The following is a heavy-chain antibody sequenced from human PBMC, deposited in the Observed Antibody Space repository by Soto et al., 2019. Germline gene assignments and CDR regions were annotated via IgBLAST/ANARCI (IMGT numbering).Heavy chain of an antibody. CDR3: AREYVGSDKNWFDP. Sequence: QVQLQESGPGLVKPSQTLSLTCTVSGGSISSGGYYWSWIRQHPGKGLVWIGYIHYSGTTYYIPSLKRRITMSIDTSKNQFSLKLSSVTAADTAVYYCAREYVGSDKNWFDPWGQGTLVTVSS. CDR2: IHYSGTT. D-gene: IGHD5-12*01. J-gene: IGHJ5*02. V-gene: IGHV4-31*03. CDR1: GGSISSGGYY.